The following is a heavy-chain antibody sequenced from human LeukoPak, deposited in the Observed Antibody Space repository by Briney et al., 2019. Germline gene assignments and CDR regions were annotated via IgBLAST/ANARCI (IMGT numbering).Heavy chain of an antibody. J-gene: IGHJ4*02. CDR1: GFTFSSYW. Sequence: PPGASLRLSCATSGFTFSSYWMHWVHQAPGKRVVLVSCINSGGSPTNYADSVKGRFTISRDNAKNTRYLQMDSLRAEDTAVYYCARGRYCSGGSCYVYWGQGTLVTVP. D-gene: IGHD2-15*01. CDR2: INSGGSPT. CDR3: ARGRYCSGGSCYVY. V-gene: IGHV3-74*01.